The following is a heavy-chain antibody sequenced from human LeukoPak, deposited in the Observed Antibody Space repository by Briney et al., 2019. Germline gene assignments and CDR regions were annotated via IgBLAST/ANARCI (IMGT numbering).Heavy chain of an antibody. Sequence: GRSLRLSCLLSGFTFSTYWMNCVRQAPGKVLEWVANIHEDGGDKYYVDSVKGRFTISRDNAKNSLYLQMNSLRAEDTALYYCARTLRLNTPRAFDVWGQGTMVTVSS. CDR2: IHEDGGDK. J-gene: IGHJ3*01. D-gene: IGHD4/OR15-4a*01. CDR3: ARTLRLNTPRAFDV. CDR1: GFTFSTYW. V-gene: IGHV3-7*05.